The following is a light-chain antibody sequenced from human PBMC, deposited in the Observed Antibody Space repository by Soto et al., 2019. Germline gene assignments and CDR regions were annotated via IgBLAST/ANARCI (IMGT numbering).Light chain of an antibody. J-gene: IGLJ3*02. Sequence: QSALTQPASVSGSPGQSITISCTGTSSDVGGYNYVSWYQQHPGNAPKLMIYEVSNRPSGVSNRFSGSKSGNTASLTISGLQAEDEAYYYCSSYTSSSTRVFGGGTKLTVL. CDR3: SSYTSSSTRV. V-gene: IGLV2-14*01. CDR1: SSDVGGYNY. CDR2: EVS.